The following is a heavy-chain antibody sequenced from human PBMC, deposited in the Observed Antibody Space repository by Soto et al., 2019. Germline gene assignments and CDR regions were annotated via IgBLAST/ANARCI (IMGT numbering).Heavy chain of an antibody. CDR2: IYYSGST. Sequence: SETLSLTCTVSGGSISSYYWSWIRQPPGKGLEWIGYIYYSGSTNYNPSLKSRVTISVDTSKNQFSLKLSSVTAADTAVYYCARGYSYGYYYYYMDVWGKGTTVTVSS. J-gene: IGHJ6*03. V-gene: IGHV4-59*01. CDR3: ARGYSYGYYYYYMDV. CDR1: GGSISSYY. D-gene: IGHD5-18*01.